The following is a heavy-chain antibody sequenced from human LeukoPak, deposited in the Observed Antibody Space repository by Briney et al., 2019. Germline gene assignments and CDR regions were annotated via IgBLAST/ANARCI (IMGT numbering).Heavy chain of an antibody. J-gene: IGHJ5*02. CDR1: GGSISSYY. CDR2: INHSGST. CDR3: ASLSRIVGATKRDSFDP. V-gene: IGHV4-34*01. Sequence: SETLSLTCTVSGGSISSYYWSWIRQPPGKGLEWIGEINHSGSTNYNPSLKSRVTMSVDTSKKQFFLKLSSVTAADTAVYYCASLSRIVGATKRDSFDPWGQGNLVTVSS. D-gene: IGHD1-26*01.